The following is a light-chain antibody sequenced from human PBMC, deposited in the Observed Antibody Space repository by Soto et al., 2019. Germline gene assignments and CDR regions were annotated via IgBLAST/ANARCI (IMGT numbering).Light chain of an antibody. Sequence: EIVLTQSPGTLSLSPGERATLSCRASQSVTSTFLAWYQQKPGQAPRLLIYGASSRATGIPDRFSGSGSGTAFTLTISRLEPEDFVVYYCQQYGTSPPITFGQGTRLEMK. CDR2: GAS. J-gene: IGKJ5*01. CDR1: QSVTSTF. V-gene: IGKV3-20*01. CDR3: QQYGTSPPIT.